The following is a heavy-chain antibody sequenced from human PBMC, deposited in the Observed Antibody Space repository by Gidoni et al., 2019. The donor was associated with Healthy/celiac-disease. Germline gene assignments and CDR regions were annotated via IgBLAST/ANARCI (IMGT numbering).Heavy chain of an antibody. Sequence: QITLKESGPTLVKPTQTLTLTCTFSGFSLSTRGVGVGWIRQPPGKALEWLALIYWDDDKRYSPSLKGRLTITKDTSKNQVVLTMTNMDPVDTATYYCAHRDGRQTYYDFWSAPRPADAFDIWGQGTMVTVSS. CDR1: GFSLSTRGVG. D-gene: IGHD3-3*01. V-gene: IGHV2-5*02. J-gene: IGHJ3*02. CDR3: AHRDGRQTYYDFWSAPRPADAFDI. CDR2: IYWDDDK.